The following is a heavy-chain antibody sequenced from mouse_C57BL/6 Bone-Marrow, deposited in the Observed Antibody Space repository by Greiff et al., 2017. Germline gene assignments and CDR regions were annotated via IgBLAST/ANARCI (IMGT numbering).Heavy chain of an antibody. CDR3: TTAVDY. V-gene: IGHV14-4*01. CDR1: GFNIKDDS. J-gene: IGHJ2*01. Sequence: EVKLVESGAELVRPGASVKLSCTASGFNIKDDSMHWVKQRPEQGLEWIGWIDPENGDTEYASNFQGKATITADTSSNTAYLQLSSLTSEDTAVYYCTTAVDYWGQGTTLTVSS. CDR2: IDPENGDT.